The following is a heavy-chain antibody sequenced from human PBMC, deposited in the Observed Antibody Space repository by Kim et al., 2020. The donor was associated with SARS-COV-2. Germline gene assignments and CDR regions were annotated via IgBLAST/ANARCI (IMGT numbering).Heavy chain of an antibody. CDR1: GFTFSSYA. CDR3: AKSTFDIVVVPAAPDLDY. V-gene: IGHV3-23*01. J-gene: IGHJ4*02. D-gene: IGHD2-2*01. CDR2: ISGSGDNT. Sequence: GGSLRLSCAASGFTFSSYAMSWVRQAPGKGLEWVSVISGSGDNTCYADSVKGRFTISRDNSKNTLYLQMNSLRAEDTAVYYCAKSTFDIVVVPAAPDLDYWGQGTLVTVPS.